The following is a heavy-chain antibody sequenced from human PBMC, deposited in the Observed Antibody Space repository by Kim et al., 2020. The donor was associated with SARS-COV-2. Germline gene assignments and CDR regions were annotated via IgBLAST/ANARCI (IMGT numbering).Heavy chain of an antibody. V-gene: IGHV3-23*01. D-gene: IGHD6-19*01. J-gene: IGHJ4*02. CDR3: AKDMMYSSGWVDS. CDR1: GFTFSNYD. Sequence: GGSLRLSCTASGFTFSNYDMSWVRQAPGKGLEWVASISGSAGSTYYADLVKGRFTISRDNSKNTFYVQMNTLRAEDTAMYYCAKDMMYSSGWVDSWGQGT. CDR2: ISGSAGST.